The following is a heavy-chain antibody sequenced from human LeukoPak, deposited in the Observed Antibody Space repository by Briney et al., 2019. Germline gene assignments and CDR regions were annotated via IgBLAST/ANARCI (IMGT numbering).Heavy chain of an antibody. Sequence: QPGGSLRLSCAASGFTFSSYGMHWIRQAPGKGLEWVAFIRYDGSNKYYADSVKGRFTISRDNSKNTLYLQMNSLRAEDTAVYYCAKVPPTPVDYWGQGTLVTVSS. D-gene: IGHD4-17*01. J-gene: IGHJ4*02. CDR3: AKVPPTPVDY. CDR2: IRYDGSNK. V-gene: IGHV3-30*02. CDR1: GFTFSSYG.